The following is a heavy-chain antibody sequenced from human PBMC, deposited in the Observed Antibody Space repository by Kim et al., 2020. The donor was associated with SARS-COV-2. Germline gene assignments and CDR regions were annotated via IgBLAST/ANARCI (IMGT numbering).Heavy chain of an antibody. Sequence: SETLSLTCTVSGGSISSSSYYWGWIRQPPGKGLEWIGSIYYSGSTYYNPSLKSRVTISVDTSKNQFSLKLSSVTAADTAVYYCARRYSSGWYDPAYFDYWGQGTLVPVSS. V-gene: IGHV4-39*07. CDR3: ARRYSSGWYDPAYFDY. CDR2: IYYSGST. D-gene: IGHD6-19*01. CDR1: GGSISSSSYY. J-gene: IGHJ4*02.